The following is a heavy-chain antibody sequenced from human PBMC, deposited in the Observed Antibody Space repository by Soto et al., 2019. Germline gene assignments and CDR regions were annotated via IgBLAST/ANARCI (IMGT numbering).Heavy chain of an antibody. CDR2: ISAYNGNT. V-gene: IGHV1-18*01. J-gene: IGHJ5*02. CDR3: ARWYYDILTGYYIPNWFDP. D-gene: IGHD3-9*01. CDR1: GYTFTSYG. Sequence: ASVKVSCKASGYTFTSYGISWVRQAPGQGLEWMGWISAYNGNTNYAQKLQGRVTMTTDTSTSTAYMELRSLRSDATAVYYCARWYYDILTGYYIPNWFDPWGQGTLVTVSS.